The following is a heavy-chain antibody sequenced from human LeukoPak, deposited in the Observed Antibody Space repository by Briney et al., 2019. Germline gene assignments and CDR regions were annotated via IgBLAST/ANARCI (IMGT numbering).Heavy chain of an antibody. CDR2: ISGSGGST. CDR3: AKKDYDILTGYTGAVDY. J-gene: IGHJ4*02. CDR1: GFTFSSYA. D-gene: IGHD3-9*01. Sequence: GGSLRLSCAASGFTFSSYAMSWVRQAPGKGLEWVSAISGSGGSTYYADSVKGRFTISRDNSKNTLYLQMNSLRAEDTAVYYCAKKDYDILTGYTGAVDYWGQGTLVIVSS. V-gene: IGHV3-23*01.